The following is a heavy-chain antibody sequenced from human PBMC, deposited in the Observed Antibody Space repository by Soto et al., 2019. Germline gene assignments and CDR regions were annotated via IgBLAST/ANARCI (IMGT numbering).Heavy chain of an antibody. J-gene: IGHJ6*02. Sequence: QVQLVQSGAEVKKPGSSVXVSCRSSGDTFSSYIVNWLRLAPGRGLEWMGRVIPVLTTTDYAQNFRGRVTISADRSTNTVYLDLSSLRSDDTAVYYCARRRYCGYDCYHKHYYGMDVWGQGSLVTVAS. CDR2: VIPVLTTT. D-gene: IGHD2-21*02. CDR1: GDTFSSYI. CDR3: ARRRYCGYDCYHKHYYGMDV. V-gene: IGHV1-69*08.